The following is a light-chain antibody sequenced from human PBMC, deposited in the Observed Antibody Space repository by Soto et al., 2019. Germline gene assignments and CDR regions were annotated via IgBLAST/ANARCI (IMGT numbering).Light chain of an antibody. CDR2: AAS. CDR1: QGISNY. J-gene: IGKJ4*01. Sequence: DIQMTQSPSSLSASVRDRVTITGRASQGISNYLAWYHQKPGKVPKLLIYAASTLQSGVPSRFSGRGSETDFTLTISSLQPEDVATYYCQKYNSARLTFGGGTKVDIK. V-gene: IGKV1-27*01. CDR3: QKYNSARLT.